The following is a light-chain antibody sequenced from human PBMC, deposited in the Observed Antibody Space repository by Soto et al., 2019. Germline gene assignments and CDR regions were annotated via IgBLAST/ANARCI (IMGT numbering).Light chain of an antibody. Sequence: QSALTQPASVSGFPGQSITISCTGTSSDIGSYNFVSWYQQYPGKAPKLMVYEVNKRPSGFSNRFSGSKSGNTASLTISGLQAEDEADYYCCSYAGRSTLLFGGGTQLTVL. CDR2: EVN. CDR1: SSDIGSYNF. CDR3: CSYAGRSTLL. J-gene: IGLJ7*01. V-gene: IGLV2-23*02.